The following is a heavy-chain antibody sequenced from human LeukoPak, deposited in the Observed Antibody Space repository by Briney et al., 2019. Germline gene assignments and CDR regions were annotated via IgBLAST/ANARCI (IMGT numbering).Heavy chain of an antibody. CDR2: INPNSGGT. CDR3: ARLYCSGGSCYTPSGAFDI. D-gene: IGHD2-15*01. V-gene: IGHV1-2*02. CDR1: GYTFTGYY. J-gene: IGHJ3*02. Sequence: ASVKVSCKASGYTFTGYYMHWVRQAPGQGLEWMGWINPNSGGTNYAQKFQGRVTMTRDTSISTAYMELSRLRSADTAVYYCARLYCSGGSCYTPSGAFDIWGQGTMVTVSS.